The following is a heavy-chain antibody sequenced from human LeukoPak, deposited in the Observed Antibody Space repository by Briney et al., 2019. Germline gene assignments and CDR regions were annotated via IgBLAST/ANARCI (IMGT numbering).Heavy chain of an antibody. J-gene: IGHJ3*02. D-gene: IGHD3-3*01. CDR3: AHSSITIFGVVIKTGAFDI. CDR2: IYWNDDK. V-gene: IGHV2-5*01. Sequence: SGPTLVKPTQTLTLTCTFSGFSLSTSGVGVGWIRQPPGRALEWLALIYWNDDKRYSPSLKSRLTITKDTSKNQVVLTMTNMDPVDTATYYCAHSSITIFGVVIKTGAFDIWGQGTMVTVSS. CDR1: GFSLSTSGVG.